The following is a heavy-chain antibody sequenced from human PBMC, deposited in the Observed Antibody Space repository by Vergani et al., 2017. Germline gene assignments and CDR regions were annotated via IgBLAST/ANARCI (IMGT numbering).Heavy chain of an antibody. V-gene: IGHV4-59*12. CDR1: GGSISSYY. CDR3: ASEGYSNLSYYYYYGMDV. CDR2: IYYSGST. Sequence: QVQLQESGPGLVKPSETLSLTCTVSGGSISSYYWSWIRQPPGKGLEWIGYIYYSGSTNYNPSLKSRVTISVDTSKNQFSLKLSSVTAADTAVYYCASEGYSNLSYYYYYGMDVWGQGP. D-gene: IGHD4-11*01. J-gene: IGHJ6*02.